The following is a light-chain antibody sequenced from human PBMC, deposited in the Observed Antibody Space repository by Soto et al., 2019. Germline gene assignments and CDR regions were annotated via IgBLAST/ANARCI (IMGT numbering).Light chain of an antibody. Sequence: ETVVTQSPATLSVSPGERATLSCRASQSVSSNLAWYQQKPGQAPRLLIYGASTRATGIPARFSGSGSGTEFTLIISSLQSEDFAVYYCQQYNNWPGWTFGQGTKVEIK. V-gene: IGKV3-15*01. CDR1: QSVSSN. CDR2: GAS. J-gene: IGKJ1*01. CDR3: QQYNNWPGWT.